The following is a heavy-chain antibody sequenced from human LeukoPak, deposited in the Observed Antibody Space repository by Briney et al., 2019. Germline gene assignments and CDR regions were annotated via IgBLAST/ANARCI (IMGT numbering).Heavy chain of an antibody. Sequence: GESLKISCKGSGYSFNDYWIGWVRQMPGKGLEWMGLIYPGEFDIRYSPSFQGQVTISADKSISTAYLQWKSLKASDTAMYYCARRAFHNDNSDYYFAHWGQGTLVTVSS. J-gene: IGHJ4*02. D-gene: IGHD3-22*01. CDR3: ARRAFHNDNSDYYFAH. CDR1: GYSFNDYW. V-gene: IGHV5-51*01. CDR2: IYPGEFDI.